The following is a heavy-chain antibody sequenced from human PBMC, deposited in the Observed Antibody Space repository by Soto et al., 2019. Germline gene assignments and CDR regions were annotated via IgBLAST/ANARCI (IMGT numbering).Heavy chain of an antibody. Sequence: EVQLVESGGGLVQPGGSLRLSCAASGFTFDDYAMHWVRQAPGKGLEWVSGISWNSGSIGYADSVKGRFTISRDNAKNSLYLQMNSLRAEDTALYYCAKGGGLSGPIDYWGQGTLVTVSS. CDR1: GFTFDDYA. CDR3: AKGGGLSGPIDY. CDR2: ISWNSGSI. D-gene: IGHD3-10*01. V-gene: IGHV3-9*01. J-gene: IGHJ4*02.